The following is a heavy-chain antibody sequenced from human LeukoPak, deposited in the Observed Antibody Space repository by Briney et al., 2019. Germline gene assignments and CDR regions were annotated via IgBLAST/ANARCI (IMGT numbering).Heavy chain of an antibody. Sequence: GGSLRLSCEASGFPFNTYALHWVRQAPGKGLEWLAVISSDGSNDYYADSVKGRFTISRDNSKRTLSLQMNRLRPEDTAVYYCARDSHVDCYTCPFDHWGQGSLVTVSS. V-gene: IGHV3-30*03. CDR1: GFPFNTYA. CDR2: ISSDGSND. J-gene: IGHJ4*02. D-gene: IGHD2-21*02. CDR3: ARDSHVDCYTCPFDH.